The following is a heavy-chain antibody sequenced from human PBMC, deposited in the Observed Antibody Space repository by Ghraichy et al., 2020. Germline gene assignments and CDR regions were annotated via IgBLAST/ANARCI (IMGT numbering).Heavy chain of an antibody. D-gene: IGHD1-14*01. CDR3: AIRKFYYYGMDV. J-gene: IGHJ6*02. CDR1: GGSFSGDY. V-gene: IGHV4-34*01. CDR2: IDHTGGT. Sequence: SEPLSLTCDVSGGSFSGDYWSWIRQPPGKGLEWIGEIDHTGGTNYNPSLKSRVTISLDTSKNHLSLNLSSVTAADTAVYYCAIRKFYYYGMDVWGHGTTVTVSS.